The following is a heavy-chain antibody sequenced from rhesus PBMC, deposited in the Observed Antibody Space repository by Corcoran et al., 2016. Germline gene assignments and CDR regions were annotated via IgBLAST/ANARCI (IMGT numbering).Heavy chain of an antibody. CDR1: GGSISDSYY. CDR3: AHQLGYSSWSSFDY. CDR2: IYGSGGST. J-gene: IGHJ4*01. D-gene: IGHD6-13*01. V-gene: IGHV4-147*01. Sequence: QVQLQESGPGLVKPSETLSLTCTVSGGSISDSYYWSWIRQPPGKGLEWRGRIYGSGGSTSYNPSLQSRVTISRYASKHPFSLKLSSVTAADTAVYYCAHQLGYSSWSSFDYWGQGVLVTVSS.